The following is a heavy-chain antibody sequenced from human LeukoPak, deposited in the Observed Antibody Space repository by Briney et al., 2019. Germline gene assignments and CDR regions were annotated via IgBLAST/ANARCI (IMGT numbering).Heavy chain of an antibody. D-gene: IGHD4-17*01. J-gene: IGHJ5*02. V-gene: IGHV3-64D*06. Sequence: PGGSLRLSCSASGFTFSSYAMHWVRQAPGKGLEYVSAISSNGGSTYYAGSVKGRFTISRDNSKNTLYLQMSSLRAEDTAVYYCVKSPTVTNNWFDPWGQGTLVTVSS. CDR3: VKSPTVTNNWFDP. CDR2: ISSNGGST. CDR1: GFTFSSYA.